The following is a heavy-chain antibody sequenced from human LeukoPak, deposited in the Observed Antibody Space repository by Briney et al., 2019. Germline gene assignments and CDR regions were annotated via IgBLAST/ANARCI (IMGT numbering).Heavy chain of an antibody. J-gene: IGHJ6*03. D-gene: IGHD3-22*01. V-gene: IGHV3-53*01. CDR1: GFTFSSYA. CDR3: SGYFGYYYYMDV. CDR2: IYSGGST. Sequence: GGSLRLSCAASGFTFSSYAMSWVRQAPGKGLEWVSVIYSGGSTYYADSVKGRFTISRDNSKNTLYLQMNSLRAEDTAVYYCSGYFGYYYYMDVWGKGTTVTISS.